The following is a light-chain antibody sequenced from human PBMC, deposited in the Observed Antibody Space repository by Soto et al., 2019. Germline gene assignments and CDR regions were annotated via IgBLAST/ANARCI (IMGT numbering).Light chain of an antibody. V-gene: IGKV4-1*01. CDR1: QSVLYSSNNKNY. CDR3: QQYYSTPYT. J-gene: IGKJ2*01. Sequence: DIVMTQSPDSLAVSLGERATINCKSSQSVLYSSNNKNYLAWYQQKPGQSPKLLIYWASTRESGVPDRFSGSGSGTDFPLTISSLQAEDVAGYYCQQYYSTPYTFGQGTKLEIK. CDR2: WAS.